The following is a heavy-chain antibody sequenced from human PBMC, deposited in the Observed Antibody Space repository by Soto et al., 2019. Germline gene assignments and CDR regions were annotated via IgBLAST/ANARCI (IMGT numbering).Heavy chain of an antibody. Sequence: AASVKVSCKASGYTFTSYYMHWVRQAPGQGLEWMGIINPSGGSTSYAQKFQGRVTMTRDTSTSTVYMELSSLGSEDTAVYYCARVYSGYGGVAGPYYYYGMDVWGQGTTVTVSS. D-gene: IGHD5-12*01. CDR2: INPSGGST. V-gene: IGHV1-46*01. CDR1: GYTFTSYY. CDR3: ARVYSGYGGVAGPYYYYGMDV. J-gene: IGHJ6*02.